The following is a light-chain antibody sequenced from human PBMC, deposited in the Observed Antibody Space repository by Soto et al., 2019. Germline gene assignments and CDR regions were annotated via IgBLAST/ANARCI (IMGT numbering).Light chain of an antibody. CDR1: SSDVGGYNY. Sequence: QSALTQPPSASGSPGQSVTISCTGTSSDVGGYNYVSWYQQHPGKAPKLMIYEVSKRPSGVPDRFSGSKSGNTASLTVSGLQAEDEADYYCSSYAGSNNSYVFGTGTKVTAL. V-gene: IGLV2-8*01. CDR2: EVS. J-gene: IGLJ1*01. CDR3: SSYAGSNNSYV.